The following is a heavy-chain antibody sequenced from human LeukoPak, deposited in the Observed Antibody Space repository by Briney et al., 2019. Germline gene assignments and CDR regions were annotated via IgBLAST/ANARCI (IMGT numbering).Heavy chain of an antibody. CDR3: ARDRYYVSGTYYRFDY. V-gene: IGHV3-7*01. J-gene: IGHJ4*02. CDR2: INREGNEK. CDR1: RLTLSNFW. Sequence: PGESLSLSCALSRLTLSNFWTLWVRHAPEGGREWVANINREGNEKNHVHSVKGRFTISRDNARNSLYLQMNTLRGEETAVYYCARDRYYVSGTYYRFDYWGPGALVTVSS. D-gene: IGHD3-10*01.